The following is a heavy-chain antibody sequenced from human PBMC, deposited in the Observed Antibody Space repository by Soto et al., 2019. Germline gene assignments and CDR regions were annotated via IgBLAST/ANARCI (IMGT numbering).Heavy chain of an antibody. CDR2: IYYSGST. CDR1: GGSISSGDYY. J-gene: IGHJ4*02. Sequence: SETLSLTCTVSGGSISSGDYYWSWIRQPPGKGLEWIGYIYYSGSTNYKPTLKSRVTISVDTSKNKFSLKLSSVTAADTAVYYCARAYGDYVFDYWGQGTLVTVSS. CDR3: ARAYGDYVFDY. V-gene: IGHV4-61*08. D-gene: IGHD4-17*01.